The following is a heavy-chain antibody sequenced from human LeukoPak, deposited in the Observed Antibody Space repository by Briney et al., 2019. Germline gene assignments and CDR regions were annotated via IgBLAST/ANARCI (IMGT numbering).Heavy chain of an antibody. Sequence: GGSLRLSCAASGFTLSNYAMNWVRQTPGKGLQWVSGIREGGGGTYYTDSVKGRFTVSRDNAKNTVYLQMNSLRDKDTAVYYRAKRGVVVRGVLVFGFHKEAYYFDHWGQGSLLTVSS. CDR2: IREGGGGT. V-gene: IGHV3-23*01. D-gene: IGHD3-10*01. CDR3: AKRGVVVRGVLVFGFHKEAYYFDH. CDR1: GFTLSNYA. J-gene: IGHJ4*02.